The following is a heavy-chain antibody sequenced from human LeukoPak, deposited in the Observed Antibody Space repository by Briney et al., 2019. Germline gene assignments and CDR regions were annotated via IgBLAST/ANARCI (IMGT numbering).Heavy chain of an antibody. J-gene: IGHJ4*02. Sequence: GGSLRLSCAASGFTFSSYSMNWVRQAPGKGLEWVSYISSSSSTIYYADSVKGRFTISRDNAKNSLYLRMNSLRAEDTAVYYCARGLDYWGQGTLVTVSS. CDR3: ARGLDY. CDR2: ISSSSSTI. CDR1: GFTFSSYS. V-gene: IGHV3-48*01.